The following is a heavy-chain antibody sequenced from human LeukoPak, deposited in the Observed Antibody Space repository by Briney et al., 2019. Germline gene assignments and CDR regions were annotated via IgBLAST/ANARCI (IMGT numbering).Heavy chain of an antibody. Sequence: GRSLRLSCAASGFIFNNYGMHWVRQAPGKGLEWVAVISYDGSNKNYADSVKGRFTISRDSSKNTVYLQMNSLRVEDTAVYYCAKDWAPYCGGDCYFNCWGQGTLVTVSS. V-gene: IGHV3-30*18. CDR3: AKDWAPYCGGDCYFNC. D-gene: IGHD2-21*02. CDR1: GFIFNNYG. J-gene: IGHJ4*02. CDR2: ISYDGSNK.